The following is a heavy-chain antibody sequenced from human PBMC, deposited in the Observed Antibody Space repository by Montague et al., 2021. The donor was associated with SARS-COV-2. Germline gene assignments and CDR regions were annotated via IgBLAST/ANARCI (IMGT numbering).Heavy chain of an antibody. CDR2: ICTSGST. J-gene: IGHJ4*02. CDR1: GGSISSGSYY. Sequence: TLSLTCTVSGGSISSGSYYWNWIRQPAGKGLEWIGRICTSGSTNYNPSLKSRVTISVDTSKNQFSLKLSSVTAADTAVYYCARESLNFTGYYNYYFDYWGQGTLVTVSS. CDR3: ARESLNFTGYYNYYFDY. D-gene: IGHD3-9*01. V-gene: IGHV4-61*02.